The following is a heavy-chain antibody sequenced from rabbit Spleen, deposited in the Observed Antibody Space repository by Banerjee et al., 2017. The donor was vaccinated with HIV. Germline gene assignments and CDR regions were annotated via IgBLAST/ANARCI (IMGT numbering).Heavy chain of an antibody. D-gene: IGHD4-1*01. CDR3: ARELAGVIGWNFYL. CDR1: AFSFSDRDV. CDR2: INAATAKP. J-gene: IGHJ4*01. V-gene: IGHV1S45*01. Sequence: QEQLVESGGGLVKPEGSLTLTCKASAFSFSDRDVMCWVRQTPGKGLEWIACINAATAKPVHAAWWKGRLANTRSLWTTVTLQMPSLAAADTATYFCARELAGVIGWNFYLWGPGTLVTVS.